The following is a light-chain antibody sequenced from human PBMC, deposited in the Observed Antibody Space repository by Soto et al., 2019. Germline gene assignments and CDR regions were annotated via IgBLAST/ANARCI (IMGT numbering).Light chain of an antibody. CDR2: AAS. J-gene: IGKJ2*01. Sequence: IQMTQSPSSLSASVGDRVTITCRASQSISTYLNWYQQKPGKAPNLLISAASSLQSGVPARFSGSGSGTEFTLTISGLQPEDLATYYCQQSHITPYTFGQGTKLEI. V-gene: IGKV1-39*01. CDR3: QQSHITPYT. CDR1: QSISTY.